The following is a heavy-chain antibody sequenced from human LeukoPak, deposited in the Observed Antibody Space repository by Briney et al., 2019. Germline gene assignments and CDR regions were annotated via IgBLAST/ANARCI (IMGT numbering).Heavy chain of an antibody. CDR3: ARDLGYSSGPNY. V-gene: IGHV3-11*04. Sequence: GRSLRLSCAPSGFTFSDYYMSWIRQAPGEGLGWVSYISSSGSTIYYADSVKGRFTISRDNAKNSLYLQMNSLRAEDTAVYYCARDLGYSSGPNYWGQGTRVTVSS. CDR2: ISSSGSTI. D-gene: IGHD6-19*01. CDR1: GFTFSDYY. J-gene: IGHJ4*02.